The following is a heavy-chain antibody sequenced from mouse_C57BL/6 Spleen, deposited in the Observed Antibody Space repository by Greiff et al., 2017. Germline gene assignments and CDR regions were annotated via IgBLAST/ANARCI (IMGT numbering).Heavy chain of an antibody. CDR2: ISSGSSTI. J-gene: IGHJ1*03. V-gene: IGHV5-17*01. CDR3: AIILTYCDV. CDR1: GFTFSDYG. Sequence: EVKLMESGGGLVKPGGSLKLSCAASGFTFSDYGMHWVRQAPEKGLAWVAYISSGSSTIYYADTVKGRVTISRDNAKNTLFLQMTSLRSEDTAMYYCAIILTYCDVWGTGTTVTVSS.